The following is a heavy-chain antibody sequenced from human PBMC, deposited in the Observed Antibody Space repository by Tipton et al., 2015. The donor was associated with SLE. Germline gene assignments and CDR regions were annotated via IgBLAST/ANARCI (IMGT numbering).Heavy chain of an antibody. CDR2: IADTGSP. J-gene: IGHJ4*02. D-gene: IGHD6-19*01. Sequence: TLSLTCAVYGGSFSGYHWTWFRQPPGPGLEWIGEIADTGSPNYNPSLPSRVTMSVDTSKNQFSLKLSSVTAADTAVYYCARDHPVAGPFDYWGQGTLVTVSS. V-gene: IGHV4-34*01. CDR1: GGSFSGYH. CDR3: ARDHPVAGPFDY.